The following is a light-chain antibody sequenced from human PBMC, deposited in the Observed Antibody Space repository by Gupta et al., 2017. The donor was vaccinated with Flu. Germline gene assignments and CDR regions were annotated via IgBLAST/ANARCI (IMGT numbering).Light chain of an antibody. J-gene: IGLJ3*02. CDR2: NTD. CDR3: VLYMGSDVGV. Sequence: QTVVTQETSLSVSPGGTVTLPCGFTSGSVSSSYYPSWYQQTPGQTPRTLIYNTDTRSSGVPDRFSGSILGNRAALTITGAQADDESDYFCVLYMGSDVGVFGGGTKLTVL. V-gene: IGLV8-61*01. CDR1: SGSVSSSYY.